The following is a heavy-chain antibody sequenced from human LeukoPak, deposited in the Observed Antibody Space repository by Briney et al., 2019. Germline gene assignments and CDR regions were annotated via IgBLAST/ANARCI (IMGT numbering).Heavy chain of an antibody. Sequence: ASVKVSCKASGYTFTSYDINWVRQATGQGLEWMGWMNPNSGNTGYAQKFQGRVTMTRDTSISTAYMELSRLRSDDTAVYYCARTRITIFGVAPHFDYWGQGTLVTVSS. D-gene: IGHD3-3*01. J-gene: IGHJ4*02. CDR1: GYTFTSYD. CDR2: MNPNSGNT. V-gene: IGHV1-8*01. CDR3: ARTRITIFGVAPHFDY.